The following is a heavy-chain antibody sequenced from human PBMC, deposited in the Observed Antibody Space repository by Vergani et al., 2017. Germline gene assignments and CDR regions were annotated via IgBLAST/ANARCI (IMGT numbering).Heavy chain of an antibody. CDR3: AKDPHYYYDSSGYSPPGFDY. J-gene: IGHJ4*02. D-gene: IGHD3-22*01. Sequence: EVQLVESGGGLVQPGRSLRLSCAASGFTFDDYAMHWVRQAPGKGLEWVSGISWNSGSTGYADSVKGRFTISRDSAKNSLYLQMNSLRAEDTALYYCAKDPHYYYDSSGYSPPGFDYWGQGTLVTVSS. V-gene: IGHV3-9*01. CDR2: ISWNSGST. CDR1: GFTFDDYA.